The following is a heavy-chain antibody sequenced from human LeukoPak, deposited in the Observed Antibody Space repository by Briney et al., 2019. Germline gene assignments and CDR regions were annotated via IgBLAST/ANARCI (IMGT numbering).Heavy chain of an antibody. CDR3: ARDNRQDHYYYMDV. D-gene: IGHD1-14*01. V-gene: IGHV1-24*01. Sequence: ASVKVSCNISGYTLTDFSMHWVRQAPGKGLEWMGGFNREDDEPIYAPHFRGRVTVTEDTSTDTAYMELSSLRSEDTAVYYCARDNRQDHYYYMDVWGKGTTVTASS. CDR2: FNREDDEP. J-gene: IGHJ6*03. CDR1: GYTLTDFS.